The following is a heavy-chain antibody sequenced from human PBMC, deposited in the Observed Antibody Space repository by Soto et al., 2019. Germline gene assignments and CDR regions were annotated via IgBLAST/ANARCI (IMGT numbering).Heavy chain of an antibody. D-gene: IGHD2-2*01. Sequence: SVKVSYRASCYTFTSYGISWVRQAPVQGLEWMGWISAYNGNTNYAQKLQGRVTMTTDTSTSTAYMELRSLRSDDTAVYYCARDPPRFYCSSTSCYPIAQVGISDYYYYGMDVWGQGTKVTVYS. CDR3: ARDPPRFYCSSTSCYPIAQVGISDYYYYGMDV. V-gene: IGHV1-18*01. CDR1: CYTFTSYG. J-gene: IGHJ6*02. CDR2: ISAYNGNT.